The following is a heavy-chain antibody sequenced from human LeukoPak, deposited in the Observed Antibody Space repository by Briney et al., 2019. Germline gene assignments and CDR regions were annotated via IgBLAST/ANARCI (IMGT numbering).Heavy chain of an antibody. CDR2: ISSSSSYI. V-gene: IGHV3-21*01. CDR1: GFTFSSYS. CDR3: ARDDSSGYWVY. D-gene: IGHD3-22*01. Sequence: GGSLRLSCAASGFTFSSYSMNWVRQAPGKGLEWVSSISSSSSYIYYADSEKGRFTISRDNAKNSLYLQMNSLRAEDTAAYYCARDDSSGYWVYWGQGTLVTVSS. J-gene: IGHJ4*02.